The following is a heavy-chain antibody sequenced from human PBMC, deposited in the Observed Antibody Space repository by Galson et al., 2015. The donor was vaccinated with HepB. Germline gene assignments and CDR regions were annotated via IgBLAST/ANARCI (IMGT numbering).Heavy chain of an antibody. D-gene: IGHD2-15*01. CDR2: IKQDGSEK. J-gene: IGHJ4*02. CDR3: AKNIGNCNDGTCRPLDY. V-gene: IGHV3-7*03. CDR1: GFTFSNYG. Sequence: SLRLSCAASGFTFSNYGMTWVRQGPGKGLEWVANIKQDGSEKYYVDSVKGRFTISRDNSKNTLYLQMNSLRAEDAAVYYCAKNIGNCNDGTCRPLDYWGQGTLVTVSS.